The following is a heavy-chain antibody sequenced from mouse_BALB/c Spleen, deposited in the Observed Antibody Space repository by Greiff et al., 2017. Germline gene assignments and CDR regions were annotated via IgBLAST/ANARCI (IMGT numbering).Heavy chain of an antibody. J-gene: IGHJ4*01. CDR1: GFNIKDYY. CDR3: IACYYYGSRGAMDY. D-gene: IGHD1-1*01. CDR2: IDPENGDT. V-gene: IGHV14-4*02. Sequence: VQLQQSGAELVRSGASVKLSCTASGFNIKDYYMHWVKQRPEQGLEWIGWIDPENGDTEYAPKFQGKATMTADTSSNTAYLQLSSLTSEDTAVYYCIACYYYGSRGAMDYWGQGTSVTVSS.